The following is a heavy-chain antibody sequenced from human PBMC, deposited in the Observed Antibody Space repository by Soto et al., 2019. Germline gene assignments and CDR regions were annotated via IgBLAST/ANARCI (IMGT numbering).Heavy chain of an antibody. CDR3: AREVELKAYYDFWSGYYLNWFDP. CDR1: GYTFTSYA. J-gene: IGHJ5*02. D-gene: IGHD3-3*01. V-gene: IGHV7-4-1*01. CDR2: INTNTGNP. Sequence: GASVKVSCKASGYTFTSYAMNWVRQAPGQGLEWMGWINTNTGNPTYAQGFTGRFVFSLDTSVSTAYLQICSLKAEDTAVYYCAREVELKAYYDFWSGYYLNWFDPWGQGTLDTVSS.